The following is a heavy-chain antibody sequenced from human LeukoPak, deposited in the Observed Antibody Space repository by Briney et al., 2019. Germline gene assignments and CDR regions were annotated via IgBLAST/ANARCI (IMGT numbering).Heavy chain of an antibody. CDR1: GFTFSNYA. CDR3: AKNRGAYNLAGFGS. J-gene: IGHJ4*02. V-gene: IGHV3-23*05. D-gene: IGHD5-24*01. CDR2: ISATDGES. Sequence: GGSLRLSCAASGFTFSNYAMSWVRQAQGKGLERISGISATDGESFVADSVKGRFTIYTDNSRTTLYLQMTRLRDADTAVYYCAKNRGAYNLAGFGSCGQGIVVSVSS.